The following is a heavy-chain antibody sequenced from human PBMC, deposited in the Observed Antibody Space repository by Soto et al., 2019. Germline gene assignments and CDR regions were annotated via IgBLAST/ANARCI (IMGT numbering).Heavy chain of an antibody. Sequence: QVQLVESGGGVVQPGRSLRLYCAASGFTFSSYGMHWVRQAPGKGLEWVAVIWYDGNDKYYADFVKGRFTISRDNAKNTVSLQMNSLRAEDTAVYYCARDRHSSSSGYFEYWGQGTLVTVSS. D-gene: IGHD6-6*01. V-gene: IGHV3-33*01. CDR3: ARDRHSSSSGYFEY. CDR2: IWYDGNDK. J-gene: IGHJ4*02. CDR1: GFTFSSYG.